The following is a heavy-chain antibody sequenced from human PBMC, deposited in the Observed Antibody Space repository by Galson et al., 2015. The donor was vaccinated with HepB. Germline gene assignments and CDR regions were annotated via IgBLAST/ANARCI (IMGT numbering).Heavy chain of an antibody. CDR2: ITAYNGNT. J-gene: IGHJ5*02. CDR3: ARLFYDSDSSGYSWLDP. Sequence: SVKVSCKASGYTFSSYIITWVRQAPGQGLELMGWITAYNGNTNYAQKLQGRVTMTTDTSTRTAYMELRSLRSDDPAVYYCARLFYDSDSSGYSWLDPWGQGTLVTVSS. D-gene: IGHD3-22*01. CDR1: GYTFSSYI. V-gene: IGHV1-18*01.